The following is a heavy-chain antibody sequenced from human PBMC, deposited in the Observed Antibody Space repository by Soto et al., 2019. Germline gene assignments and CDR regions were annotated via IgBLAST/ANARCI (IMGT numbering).Heavy chain of an antibody. D-gene: IGHD3-16*01. CDR2: IYYTGTT. Sequence: PSETLSLTCAVSGYPITNNNWWGWIRQPPGKGLEYIGYIYYTGTTFYNPSLKSRVTMSIDTPRNQFSLKLRSVTAVDTAVYYCVRSLGRGPNGFDPWGQGTLVTVSS. CDR1: GYPITNNNW. V-gene: IGHV4-28*01. CDR3: VRSLGRGPNGFDP. J-gene: IGHJ5*02.